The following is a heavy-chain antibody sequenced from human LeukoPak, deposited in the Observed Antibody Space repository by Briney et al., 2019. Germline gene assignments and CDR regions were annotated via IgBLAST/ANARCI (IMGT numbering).Heavy chain of an antibody. CDR1: GFTFSSYA. Sequence: GGSLRLSCAASGFTFSSYAMSWVRQAPGEGLEWVSAISGSGGSTYYADSVKGRFTISRDNSKNTLYLQMNSLRAEDTAVYYCAKGPYSSGWYYLDYWGQGTLVTVSS. J-gene: IGHJ4*02. CDR3: AKGPYSSGWYYLDY. D-gene: IGHD6-19*01. V-gene: IGHV3-23*01. CDR2: ISGSGGST.